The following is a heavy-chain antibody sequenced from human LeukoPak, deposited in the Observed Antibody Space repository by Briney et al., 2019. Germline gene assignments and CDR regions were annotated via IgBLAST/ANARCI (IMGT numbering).Heavy chain of an antibody. D-gene: IGHD3-9*01. CDR3: ARDCLLRYFDWLFTPSDAFDI. Sequence: ASVKVSCKASGYTFTSYGISWVRQAPGQGLEWMGWISAYNGNTNYAQKLQGRVTMTTDTSTSTAYMELRSLRSDDTAVYYCARDCLLRYFDWLFTPSDAFDIWGQGTMVTVSS. V-gene: IGHV1-18*01. J-gene: IGHJ3*02. CDR2: ISAYNGNT. CDR1: GYTFTSYG.